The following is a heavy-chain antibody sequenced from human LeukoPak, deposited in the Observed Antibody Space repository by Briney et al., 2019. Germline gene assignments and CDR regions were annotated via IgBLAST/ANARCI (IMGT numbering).Heavy chain of an antibody. Sequence: SETLSLTCTVSGGSINSCYWSWIRLPPGKGREWIGYIHYSGSTNYNPSLKSRVTISVDTSKNQFSLKLSSVTAADTAVYYCARLVRKPGGFDPWGQGTLVTVSS. CDR1: GGSINSCY. J-gene: IGHJ5*02. CDR2: IHYSGST. V-gene: IGHV4-59*08. CDR3: ARLVRKPGGFDP.